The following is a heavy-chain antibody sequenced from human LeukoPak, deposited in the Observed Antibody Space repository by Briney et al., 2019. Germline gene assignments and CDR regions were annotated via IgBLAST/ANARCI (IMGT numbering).Heavy chain of an antibody. D-gene: IGHD3-3*01. V-gene: IGHV4-39*01. CDR3: ARHPTYDFWSGYQRAFDI. CDR2: IYYSGST. J-gene: IGHJ3*02. CDR1: GGSISSSSYY. Sequence: SETLSLTCTVSGGSISSSSYYWGWIRQPPGKGLEWIGSIYYSGSTYYNPSLKSRVTISVDTSKNQFSLKLSSVTAADTAVYYCARHPTYDFWSGYQRAFDIWGQGTMVTVSS.